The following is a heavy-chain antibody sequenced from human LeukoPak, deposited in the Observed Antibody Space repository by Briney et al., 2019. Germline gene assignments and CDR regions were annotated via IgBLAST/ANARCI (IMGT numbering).Heavy chain of an antibody. CDR2: FDPEDGET. CDR3: ATGAGHDYSNYYYGMDV. Sequence: ASVKVSCKVSGYTLXXXSMHWVRQAPGXXXXWMGGFDPEDGETIYAQKFQGRVTMTEDTSTDTAYMELSSLRSEDTAVYYCATGAGHDYSNYYYGMDVWGQGTTVTVSS. CDR1: GYTLXXXS. V-gene: IGHV1-24*01. J-gene: IGHJ6*02. D-gene: IGHD4-4*01.